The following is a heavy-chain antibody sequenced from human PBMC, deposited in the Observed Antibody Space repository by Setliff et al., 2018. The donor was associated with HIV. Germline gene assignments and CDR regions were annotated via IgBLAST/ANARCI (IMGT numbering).Heavy chain of an antibody. J-gene: IGHJ4*02. CDR3: ARDLYCSGGSCPGIDY. D-gene: IGHD2-15*01. V-gene: IGHV4-4*07. Sequence: PSETLSLTCTVSGSSVTNNYCNWIRQPAGKGLEWIGEISHDGRTTYNPSLKGRVAMSVDTSKNQFSLKLSSVTAADTAVYYCARDLYCSGGSCPGIDYWGQGTLVTVSS. CDR1: GSSVTNNY. CDR2: ISHDGRT.